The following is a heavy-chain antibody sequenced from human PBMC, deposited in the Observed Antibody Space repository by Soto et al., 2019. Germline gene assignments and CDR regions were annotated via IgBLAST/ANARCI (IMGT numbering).Heavy chain of an antibody. J-gene: IGHJ5*02. D-gene: IGHD3-16*01. Sequence: GGSLRLSCAASGFTFSSYSMNWVRQAPGKGLEWVSSISSSSSYIYYADSVKGRFTISRDNAKNSLYLQMNSLRAEDTAVYYCAKGNLYDYVWGDNWFDPWGQGTLVTVSS. CDR1: GFTFSSYS. CDR3: AKGNLYDYVWGDNWFDP. CDR2: ISSSSSYI. V-gene: IGHV3-21*04.